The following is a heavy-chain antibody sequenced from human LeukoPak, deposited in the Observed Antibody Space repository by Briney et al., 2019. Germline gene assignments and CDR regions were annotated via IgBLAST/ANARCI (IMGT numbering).Heavy chain of an antibody. D-gene: IGHD4-11*01. V-gene: IGHV3-30-3*01. CDR3: ARDRSETVTYFDY. J-gene: IGHJ4*02. Sequence: GGSLRLSCAASGFTFSSYAMHWVRQAPGKGLEWVAVISYDGSNKYYADSVKGRFTISRDNSKNTLYLQMNSLRAEDTAVYYCARDRSETVTYFDYWGQGTLVTVSS. CDR2: ISYDGSNK. CDR1: GFTFSSYA.